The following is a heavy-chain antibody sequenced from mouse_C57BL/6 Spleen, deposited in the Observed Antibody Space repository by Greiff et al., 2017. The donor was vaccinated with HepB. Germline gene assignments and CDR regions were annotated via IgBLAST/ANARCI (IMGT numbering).Heavy chain of an antibody. Sequence: EVQLQESGAELVRPGASVKLSCTASGFNIKDYYMHWVKQRPEQGLEWIGRIDPEDGDTEYAPKFQGKTTMTADTSSNTAYLPLSSLTSEDTAVYYCTLTGTRFAYWGQGTLVTVSA. CDR1: GFNIKDYY. CDR3: TLTGTRFAY. V-gene: IGHV14-1*01. J-gene: IGHJ3*01. D-gene: IGHD4-1*01. CDR2: IDPEDGDT.